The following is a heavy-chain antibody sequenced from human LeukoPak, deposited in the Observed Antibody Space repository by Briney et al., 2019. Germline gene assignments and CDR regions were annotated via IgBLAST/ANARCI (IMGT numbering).Heavy chain of an antibody. CDR1: GFSFSSYS. D-gene: IGHD3-10*01. CDR3: AKRNTMVRGGPCFDY. Sequence: PGGSLRLSCAASGFSFSSYSMNWVRQAPGKGLEWVSIIFGNGDTTYYADSVKRRFTVSRDNSKDTLYLQMNDLRPDDTAIYYCAKRNTMVRGGPCFDYWGQGLLVTVSS. V-gene: IGHV3-23*01. CDR2: IFGNGDTT. J-gene: IGHJ4*02.